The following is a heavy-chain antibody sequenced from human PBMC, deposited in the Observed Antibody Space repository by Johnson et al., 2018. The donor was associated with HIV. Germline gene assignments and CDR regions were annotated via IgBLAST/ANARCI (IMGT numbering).Heavy chain of an antibody. Sequence: VQLVESGGGLVKPGGSLRLSCAASGFTFSNAWMSWVRQAPGKGLEWVGRIKSKTDGGTTDYAAPVKGRFTISRDDSKNTLYLQMNSLRAEDTAVYYCARSIMGAGPFDIWGQGTMVSVSS. D-gene: IGHD5-24*01. V-gene: IGHV3-15*01. CDR2: IKSKTDGGTT. CDR1: GFTFSNAW. J-gene: IGHJ3*02. CDR3: ARSIMGAGPFDI.